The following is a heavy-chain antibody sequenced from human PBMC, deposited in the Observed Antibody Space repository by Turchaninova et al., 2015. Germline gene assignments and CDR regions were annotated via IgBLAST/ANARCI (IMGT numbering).Heavy chain of an antibody. CDR1: GFTFNNFG. Sequence: QEQLVESGGGVVQPGRSLRLSCAASGFTFNNFGIHWVRQAPGQGLEWLAVISHAGGHQHSADSVKGRFTISRDNSKYTVSLQMNSLTPDDTAIYYCAKLGPWPIDPSDGFDVWGQGTMVIVSS. V-gene: IGHV3-30*18. J-gene: IGHJ3*01. CDR2: ISHAGGHQ. CDR3: AKLGPWPIDPSDGFDV.